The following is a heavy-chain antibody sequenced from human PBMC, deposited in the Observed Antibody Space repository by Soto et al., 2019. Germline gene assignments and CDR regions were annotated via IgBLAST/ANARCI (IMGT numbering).Heavy chain of an antibody. Sequence: PPEPLSLTWSFAGCSISSGYYYWSWIRQPPGKGLEWIGNIYYSGNTYYNPSLKSRLIISIDTSKTRYSLRVGSVTAADTAVYYCARARIAARPRIYYGLDVWGQGTTGTLSS. CDR2: IYYSGNT. J-gene: IGHJ6*02. D-gene: IGHD6-6*01. V-gene: IGHV4-30-4*01. CDR3: ARARIAARPRIYYGLDV. CDR1: GCSISSGYYY.